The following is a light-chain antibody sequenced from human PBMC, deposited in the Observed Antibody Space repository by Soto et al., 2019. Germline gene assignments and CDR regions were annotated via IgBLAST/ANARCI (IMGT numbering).Light chain of an antibody. CDR3: QQYNNWPPSVTYT. V-gene: IGKV3-15*01. J-gene: IGKJ2*01. CDR1: QTVTTN. CDR2: GAS. Sequence: ETVMTQSPATLSVSPGERVTLSSRASQTVTTNLASYQQKSGQAPWLLIYGASTRATGIPARFSGSGSGTEFTLTISNLQSEDSALYYCQQYNNWPPSVTYTFGQGTKVDIK.